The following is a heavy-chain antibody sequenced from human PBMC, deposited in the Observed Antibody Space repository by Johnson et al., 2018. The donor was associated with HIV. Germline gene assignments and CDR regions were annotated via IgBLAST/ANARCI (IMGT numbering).Heavy chain of an antibody. D-gene: IGHD6-6*01. CDR3: VREGYSSSSDAFDI. J-gene: IGHJ3*02. CDR1: GFTCSTYW. V-gene: IGHV3-74*03. Sequence: VQLVESGGGLVQPGGSLRLSCAASGFTCSTYWMHWVRQAPRKGLAWVSYIRRHNNRLTCVDSVKGRFTISRFNAKNSLYLQMTSLRAEDAAVYYCVREGYSSSSDAFDIWGQGTMVTVSS. CDR2: IRRHNNRL.